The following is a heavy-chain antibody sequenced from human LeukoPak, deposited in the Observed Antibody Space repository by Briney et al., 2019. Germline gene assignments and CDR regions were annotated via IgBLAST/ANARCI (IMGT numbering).Heavy chain of an antibody. V-gene: IGHV1-18*01. Sequence: ASVKDSCKASGCTFTSYGISGVGPAPGQGLEGMGWISAYNGNTNYAQKLQGRVTMTTDTPTSTAYMQLSSLKSDDTAVYYCARDHGEQLVIYSYYYMDVWGKGTTVTVSS. CDR3: ARDHGEQLVIYSYYYMDV. J-gene: IGHJ6*03. CDR2: ISAYNGNT. D-gene: IGHD6-6*01. CDR1: GCTFTSYG.